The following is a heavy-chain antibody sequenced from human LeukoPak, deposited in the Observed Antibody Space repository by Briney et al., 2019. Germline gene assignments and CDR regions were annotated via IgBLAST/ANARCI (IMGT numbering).Heavy chain of an antibody. D-gene: IGHD3-22*01. CDR1: GFTFTNYN. J-gene: IGHJ4*02. CDR2: ISSSSSYI. CDR3: ARGAHYYYDSSGYSYGDDY. Sequence: PGGSLRLSCAASGFTFTNYNMNWVRQAPGKVLEWVSSISSSSSYIYYADSVKGRFTISRDNAKNSIYLQMNSLRAEDTAVYYCARGAHYYYDSSGYSYGDDYWGQGTLVTVSS. V-gene: IGHV3-21*01.